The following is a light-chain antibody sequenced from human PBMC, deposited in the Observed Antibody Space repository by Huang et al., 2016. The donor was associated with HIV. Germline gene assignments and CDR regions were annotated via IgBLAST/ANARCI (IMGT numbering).Light chain of an antibody. CDR2: WAS. CDR3: QQYCSTPPA. V-gene: IGKV4-1*01. CDR1: QSVLYSSNNKNY. J-gene: IGKJ1*01. Sequence: DIVMTQSPDSLAVSLGERATINCKSSQSVLYSSNNKNYVAWYQQKPGQPPKLLIYWASTRESGVPDRFSGSGSGTDFTLTISSLQAEDVAVYYCQQYCSTPPAFGQGTKVEIK.